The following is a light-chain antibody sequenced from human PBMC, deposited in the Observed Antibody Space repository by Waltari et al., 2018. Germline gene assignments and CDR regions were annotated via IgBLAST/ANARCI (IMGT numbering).Light chain of an antibody. CDR1: NIGSKN. CDR2: RDS. J-gene: IGLJ2*01. Sequence: SYELTQPLSVSVALGQTARMTCGGNNIGSKNVHWYQQKPGPAPVLVIYRDSNRPSGIPERFSGPNTGNTATRTISRAQAGDEADFYCQVWDSNTAVFGGGTKLTVL. CDR3: QVWDSNTAV. V-gene: IGLV3-9*01.